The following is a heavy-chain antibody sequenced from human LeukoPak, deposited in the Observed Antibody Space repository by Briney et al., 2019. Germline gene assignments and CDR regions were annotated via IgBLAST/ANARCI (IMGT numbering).Heavy chain of an antibody. Sequence: PSETLSLTCTVSGGSISSYYWSWIRQPAGKGLERIGRIYTSGSTNYNPSLKSRVTMSVDTSKNQFSLKLSSVTAADTAVYYCARLKVADEWLPSNNWFYPWGQGTLVTVSS. CDR3: ARLKVADEWLPSNNWFYP. D-gene: IGHD3-3*01. CDR1: GGSISSYY. CDR2: IYTSGST. J-gene: IGHJ5*02. V-gene: IGHV4-4*07.